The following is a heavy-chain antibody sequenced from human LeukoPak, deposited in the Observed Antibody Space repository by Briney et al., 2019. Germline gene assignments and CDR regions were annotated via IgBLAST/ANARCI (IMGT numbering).Heavy chain of an antibody. Sequence: SETLSLTCTVSGGSISTYYWNWLRQPPGKGLEWIGYIYYSGATNYNPSLKSRVTISVDTSKNQFSLKLSSVTAADTAVYYCARGVYIAAAQYGFWGQGTLVTVSS. CDR1: GGSISTYY. V-gene: IGHV4-59*01. CDR3: ARGVYIAAAQYGF. D-gene: IGHD6-13*01. CDR2: IYYSGAT. J-gene: IGHJ4*02.